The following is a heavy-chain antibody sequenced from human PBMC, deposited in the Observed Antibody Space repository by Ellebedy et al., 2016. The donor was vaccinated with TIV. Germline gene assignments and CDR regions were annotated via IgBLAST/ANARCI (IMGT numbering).Heavy chain of an antibody. J-gene: IGHJ3*02. D-gene: IGHD3-10*01. Sequence: SETLSLTCAVYGGSFSGYYWSWIRQPPGKGLEWIGEINHSGSTNYNPSLKSRVTISVDTSKNQFSLKLSSVTAADTAVYYCARDNPDTMVRGVIFAFDIWGQGTMVTVSS. V-gene: IGHV4-34*01. CDR2: INHSGST. CDR1: GGSFSGYY. CDR3: ARDNPDTMVRGVIFAFDI.